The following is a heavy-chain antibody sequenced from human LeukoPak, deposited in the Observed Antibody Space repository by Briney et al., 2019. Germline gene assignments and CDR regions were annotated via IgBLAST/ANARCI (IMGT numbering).Heavy chain of an antibody. Sequence: SQTLSLTCAISGDSFSSNSAAWNWIRQSPSRGLEWLGRTYYRSKWYNDYAVSVKSRITINPDTSKNQFSLQLNSVTPEDTAVYYCARDQSIAVADIYYYYGMDVWGQGTTVTVSS. CDR2: TYYRSKWYN. V-gene: IGHV6-1*01. J-gene: IGHJ6*02. D-gene: IGHD6-19*01. CDR1: GDSFSSNSAA. CDR3: ARDQSIAVADIYYYYGMDV.